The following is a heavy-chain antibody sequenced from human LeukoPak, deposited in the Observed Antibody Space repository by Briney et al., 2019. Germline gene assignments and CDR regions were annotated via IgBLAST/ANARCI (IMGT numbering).Heavy chain of an antibody. CDR3: ARDFWSGYYSGYFDY. CDR1: GYTFTSYY. CDR2: INPSGGST. V-gene: IGHV1-46*01. D-gene: IGHD3-3*01. J-gene: IGHJ4*02. Sequence: ASVKVSFKASGYTFTSYYIHWVRQAPGQGLEWMGIINPSGGSTSYAQKFQGRVTMTRDMSTSTVYMELSSLRSEDTAVYYCARDFWSGYYSGYFDYWGQGTLVTVSS.